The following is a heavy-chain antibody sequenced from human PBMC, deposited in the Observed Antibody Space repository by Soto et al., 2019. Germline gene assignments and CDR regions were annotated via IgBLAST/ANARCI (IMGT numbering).Heavy chain of an antibody. Sequence: SETLSLTCAVYGGSFSGYYWSWIRQPPGKGLEWIGEINHSGSTNYNPSLKSRVTISVDTSKNQFSLKLSSVTAADTAVYYCARVRLGLRLWSPYYMDVWGKGTTVTVSS. CDR2: INHSGST. CDR3: ARVRLGLRLWSPYYMDV. CDR1: GGSFSGYY. D-gene: IGHD2-21*01. J-gene: IGHJ6*03. V-gene: IGHV4-34*01.